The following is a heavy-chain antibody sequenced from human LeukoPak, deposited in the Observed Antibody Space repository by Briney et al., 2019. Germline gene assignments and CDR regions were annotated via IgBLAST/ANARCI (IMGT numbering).Heavy chain of an antibody. CDR1: GFTFSSYS. D-gene: IGHD3-10*01. CDR2: ISSSSSYI. Sequence: GGSLRLSCAASGFTFSSYSMNWVRQAPGKGLEWVSSISSSSSYIYYADPVKGRITISRDNSKNSLYLQMNSLRVEDTGVYYCARGGVRGILLPIDYWGQGTQVTVSS. V-gene: IGHV3-21*01. CDR3: ARGGVRGILLPIDY. J-gene: IGHJ4*02.